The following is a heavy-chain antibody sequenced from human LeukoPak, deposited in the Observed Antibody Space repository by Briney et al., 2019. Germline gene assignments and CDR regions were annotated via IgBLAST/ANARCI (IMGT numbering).Heavy chain of an antibody. J-gene: IGHJ5*02. CDR2: IYYSGST. D-gene: IGHD2-8*01. CDR3: AREKVLAPQWFDP. CDR1: GGSISSGDYY. Sequence: SETLSLTCTVSGGSISSGDYYWSWIRQPPGKGLEWIGYIYYSGSTYYNPSLKSRVTISVDTSKTQFSLKLSSVTAADTAVYYSAREKVLAPQWFDPWGQGTLVTVSS. V-gene: IGHV4-30-4*01.